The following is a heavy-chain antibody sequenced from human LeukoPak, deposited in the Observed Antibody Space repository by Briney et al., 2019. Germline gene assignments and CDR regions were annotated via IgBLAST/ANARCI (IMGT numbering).Heavy chain of an antibody. CDR1: GFTFSSYA. V-gene: IGHV3-30*04. CDR3: AREVDWLLRGLNGDYYYYGMDV. D-gene: IGHD3-9*01. CDR2: ISYDGSNK. Sequence: PGRSLRLSCAASGFTFSSYAMHWVRQAPGKGLEWVAVISYDGSNKYYADSVKGRFTISRDNSKNTLYLQMNSLRAEDTAVYYCAREVDWLLRGLNGDYYYYGMDVWGQGTTVTVSS. J-gene: IGHJ6*02.